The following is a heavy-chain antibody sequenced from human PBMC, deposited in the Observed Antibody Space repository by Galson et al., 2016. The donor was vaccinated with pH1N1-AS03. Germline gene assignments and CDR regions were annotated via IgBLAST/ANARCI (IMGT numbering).Heavy chain of an antibody. J-gene: IGHJ6*02. Sequence: SVKVSCKASGYTFTEYYMYWVRQAPGRGLEWMGWINPNSGGTKSAQKFQGRVTMTRETSINTAYMELSSLRSDDTAVYYCARGDYFGSGTYKPYYAMDVWGQGTMVTVSS. D-gene: IGHD3-10*01. CDR1: GYTFTEYY. V-gene: IGHV1-2*02. CDR3: ARGDYFGSGTYKPYYAMDV. CDR2: INPNSGGT.